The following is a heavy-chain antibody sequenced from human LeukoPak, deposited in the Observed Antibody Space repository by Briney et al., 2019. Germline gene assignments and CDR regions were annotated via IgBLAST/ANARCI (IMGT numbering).Heavy chain of an antibody. J-gene: IGHJ4*02. Sequence: GGSLRLSCAASGLTVSSSYMSWVRQAPGKGLEWVSIIYNDGSTHYADSMKGRFTISRDNSKNTLYLQVNSLRAEDTAMYYCARDQLGYDSSGNYDYWGQGTLVTVSS. CDR1: GLTVSSSY. V-gene: IGHV3-53*01. D-gene: IGHD3-22*01. CDR2: IYNDGST. CDR3: ARDQLGYDSSGNYDY.